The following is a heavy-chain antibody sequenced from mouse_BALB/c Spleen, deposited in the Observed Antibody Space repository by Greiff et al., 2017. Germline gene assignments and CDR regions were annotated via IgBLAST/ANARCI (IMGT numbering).Heavy chain of an antibody. D-gene: IGHD2-14*01. CDR3: AWSRVRQCYAMDD. CDR2: INPNNGGT. V-gene: IGHV1-18*01. Sequence: VQLQQSGPELVKPGASVKISCKTSGYTFTEYTMHWVKQSHGKSLEWIGGINPNNGGTSYNQKFKGKATLTVDKSSSTAYMEIRSLTSEDSAVYDYAWSRVRQCYAMDDWSQGTSDSVTS. CDR1: GYTFTEYT. J-gene: IGHJ4*01.